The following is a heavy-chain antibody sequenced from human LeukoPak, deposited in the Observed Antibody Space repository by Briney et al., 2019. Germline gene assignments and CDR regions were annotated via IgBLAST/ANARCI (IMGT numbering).Heavy chain of an antibody. CDR3: AKVPRPYSSGCFQP. D-gene: IGHD6-19*01. CDR1: GFTFNSYA. Sequence: GGSLRLSCAASGFTFNSYAMSGVRQAPGKGLEWVSAISGSGGSTYYADCVKGRFTISRDNSKTTLYLKMNSLRAEETAVYYCAKVPRPYSSGCFQPWGQGTLVTVSS. V-gene: IGHV3-23*01. J-gene: IGHJ5*02. CDR2: ISGSGGST.